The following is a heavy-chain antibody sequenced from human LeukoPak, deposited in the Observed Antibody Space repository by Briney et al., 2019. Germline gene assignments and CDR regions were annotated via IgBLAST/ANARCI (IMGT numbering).Heavy chain of an antibody. CDR1: ADSISRYY. D-gene: IGHD3/OR15-3a*01. Sequence: PSETLSLTCTVSADSISRYYWSCVRQPPEQRRKWIGYVSYRGRTSYNPSLQSRVTISLITSWTQFTLMPQSVSSADTAVYYCAKKPGWTGYEAYFYCYIDGWGKGSTVTVSS. CDR3: AKKPGWTGYEAYFYCYIDG. V-gene: IGHV4-59*01. J-gene: IGHJ6*03. CDR2: VSYRGRT.